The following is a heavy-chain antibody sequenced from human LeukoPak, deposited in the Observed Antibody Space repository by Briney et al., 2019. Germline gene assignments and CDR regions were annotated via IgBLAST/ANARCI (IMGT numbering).Heavy chain of an antibody. CDR2: IKRDGGDK. V-gene: IGHV3-7*05. Sequence: PGGSLGLSCAASGFTFSSFWMSWVRQAPRKGLEWVANIKRDGGDKYYVDSVKGRFSISRDNAKNSLYLHMNSLRAEDTAVYYCATDYYDSSGPTGYWGQGTLVTSSS. D-gene: IGHD3-22*01. CDR1: GFTFSSFW. J-gene: IGHJ4*02. CDR3: ATDYYDSSGPTGY.